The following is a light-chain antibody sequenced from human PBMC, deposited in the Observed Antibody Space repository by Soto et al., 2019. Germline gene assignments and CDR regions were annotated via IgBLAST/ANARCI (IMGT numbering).Light chain of an antibody. CDR1: SSDVGGYNY. CDR3: SSFAGNNNVV. CDR2: EVS. J-gene: IGLJ2*01. Sequence: QSALTQPPSASGSPGQSVTISCTGTSSDVGGYNYVSWYQQHPGKAPKLMISEVSKRPSGVPDRFSGSKSGNTASLTVSGLQAEDEADYYCSSFAGNNNVVCGGGTKLTVL. V-gene: IGLV2-8*01.